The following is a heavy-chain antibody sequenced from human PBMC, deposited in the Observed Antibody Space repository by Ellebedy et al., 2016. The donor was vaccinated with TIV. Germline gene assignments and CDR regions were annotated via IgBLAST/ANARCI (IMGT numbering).Heavy chain of an antibody. CDR3: ARTLLSYSFDS. J-gene: IGHJ4*02. D-gene: IGHD2/OR15-2a*01. V-gene: IGHV3-30*03. CDR1: GFTFSSYD. CDR2: ISHDGTDK. Sequence: GGSLRLSCAASGFTFSSYDMHWVRQAPGKGLEWVAFISHDGTDKNYADSVKGRFTVSRDRSKNTLFLHMNSLRPEDTAVYSCARTLLSYSFDSWGQGILVTVSS.